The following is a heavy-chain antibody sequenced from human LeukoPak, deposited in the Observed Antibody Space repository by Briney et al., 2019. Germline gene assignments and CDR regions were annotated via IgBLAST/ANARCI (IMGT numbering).Heavy chain of an antibody. J-gene: IGHJ4*02. D-gene: IGHD2-15*01. CDR2: ISSEPTNI. V-gene: IGHV3-21*01. CDR3: SRDGSGSGDC. Sequence: GGSLRLSCAASGFTFNIFGMNWVRQAPGKGLEWVSSISSEPTNIYYADSVKGRFTISRDNAKNSLFLEMNSLRPEDTAVYYCSRDGSGSGDCWGQGTLVTVSS. CDR1: GFTFNIFG.